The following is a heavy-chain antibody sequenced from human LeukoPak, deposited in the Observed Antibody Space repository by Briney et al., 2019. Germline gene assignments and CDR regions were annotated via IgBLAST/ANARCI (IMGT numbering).Heavy chain of an antibody. V-gene: IGHV3-15*01. D-gene: IGHD6-19*01. CDR3: TTGVIAVAGGWEGYYFDY. CDR1: GFTFSNAW. CDR2: IKSKTDGGTT. J-gene: IGHJ4*02. Sequence: PGGSLRLSCAASGFTFSNAWMSWVRQAPGKGLEWVGRIKSKTDGGTTDYAAPVKGRFTISRDDSKNTLYLQMNSLKTEDTAVYYCTTGVIAVAGGWEGYYFDYWGQGTLVTVSS.